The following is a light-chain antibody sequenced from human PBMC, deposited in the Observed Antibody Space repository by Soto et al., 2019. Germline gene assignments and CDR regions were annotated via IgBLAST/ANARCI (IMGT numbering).Light chain of an antibody. J-gene: IGKJ2*01. CDR3: LQYKSIPQT. CDR1: QSVFFTSNNRNY. CDR2: WAS. V-gene: IGKV4-1*01. Sequence: IVMTQSPDSLAVSLGERVTINCKSSQSVFFTSNNRNYIGWYQQKPGQAPTLLIYWASTRESGVPDRFSGSGSGTAFTLTINSVQAEDVAVYYCLQYKSIPQTFGQGTKLEIK.